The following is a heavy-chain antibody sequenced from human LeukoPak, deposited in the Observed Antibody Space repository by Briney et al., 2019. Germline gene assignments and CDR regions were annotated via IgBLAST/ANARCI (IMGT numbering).Heavy chain of an antibody. D-gene: IGHD3-22*01. CDR3: ARETRFYYDSSTYYSPRVFDI. J-gene: IGHJ3*02. CDR1: GYSISSGYY. Sequence: SETLSLTCTVSGYSISSGYYWGWIRQPPGKGLEWIGSIYHSGSTYYNPSLKSRVTISVDTSKNQFSLKLTSLTAADTAVYYCARETRFYYDSSTYYSPRVFDIWGRGTMVTVSS. CDR2: IYHSGST. V-gene: IGHV4-38-2*02.